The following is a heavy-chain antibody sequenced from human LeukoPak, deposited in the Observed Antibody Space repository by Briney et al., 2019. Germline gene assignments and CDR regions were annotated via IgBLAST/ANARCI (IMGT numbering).Heavy chain of an antibody. V-gene: IGHV3-30*04. Sequence: GSLRLSCAASGFTFSSYAMHWVRQAPGKGLEWVAVISYDGSNKYYADSVKGRFTISRDNSKNTLYLQMNSLRAEDTAVYYCARDGITMVRGVKFGAHNWFDPWGQGTLVTVSS. CDR2: ISYDGSNK. D-gene: IGHD3-10*01. CDR3: ARDGITMVRGVKFGAHNWFDP. CDR1: GFTFSSYA. J-gene: IGHJ5*02.